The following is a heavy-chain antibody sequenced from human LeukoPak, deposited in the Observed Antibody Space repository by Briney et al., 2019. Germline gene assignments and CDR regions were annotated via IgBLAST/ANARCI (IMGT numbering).Heavy chain of an antibody. D-gene: IGHD3-22*01. J-gene: IGHJ3*02. Sequence: GGSLRLSCAASGFTFSSYEMNWVRQAPGKGLEWVSYISSSGSTIYYADSVKGRFTISRDNAKNSLYLQMNSLRAEDTAVYYCAKGAEAYYSDTSGYLEDAFDIWGQGTMVTVSS. V-gene: IGHV3-48*03. CDR1: GFTFSSYE. CDR2: ISSSGSTI. CDR3: AKGAEAYYSDTSGYLEDAFDI.